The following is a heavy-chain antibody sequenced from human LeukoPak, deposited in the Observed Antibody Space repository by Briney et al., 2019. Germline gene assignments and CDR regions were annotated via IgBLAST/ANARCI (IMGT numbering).Heavy chain of an antibody. V-gene: IGHV3-7*01. CDR1: GFTFNGYW. CDR3: ARERPSSGYYPYYFDY. J-gene: IGHJ4*02. CDR2: IKQDGSEK. D-gene: IGHD3-22*01. Sequence: GGSLRLSCAASGFTFNGYWMSWVRQAPGKGLEWVANIKQDGSEKYYVDSVEGRFTISRDNAKNSLYLQMNSLRAEDTAVYYCARERPSSGYYPYYFDYWGQGTLVTVSS.